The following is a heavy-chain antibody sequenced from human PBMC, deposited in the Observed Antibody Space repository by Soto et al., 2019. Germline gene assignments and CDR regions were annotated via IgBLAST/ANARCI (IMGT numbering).Heavy chain of an antibody. J-gene: IGHJ4*02. Sequence: DVQLVESGGGLVKPGGSLRLSCVASGLTFSDAWMNWLRQVPGKGPEWVARIRSQSDGGTRDYTAPVNGRFTISRDDSKSTLYRQMNSLKTDDTAIYYCATAPGYWGSAPLDFWGQGTLVTVSS. CDR2: IRSQSDGGTR. CDR3: ATAPGYWGSAPLDF. D-gene: IGHD7-27*01. V-gene: IGHV3-15*07. CDR1: GLTFSDAW.